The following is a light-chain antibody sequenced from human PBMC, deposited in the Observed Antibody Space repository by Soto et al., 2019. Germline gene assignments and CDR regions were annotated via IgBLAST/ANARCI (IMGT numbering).Light chain of an antibody. V-gene: IGKV3-20*01. Sequence: EIVLTQSPDTLSLSPGERATISCRASQSVSSDYLAWYQQKPGQAPRLLIYGASNRATGIPDRFSGSGSGTDLTLTISGPEAADFAVYYCQQYTNSLWTFGQGTKLEIK. CDR3: QQYTNSLWT. CDR1: QSVSSDY. CDR2: GAS. J-gene: IGKJ1*01.